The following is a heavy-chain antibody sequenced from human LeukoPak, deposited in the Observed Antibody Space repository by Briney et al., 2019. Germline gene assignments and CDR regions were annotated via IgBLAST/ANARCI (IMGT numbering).Heavy chain of an antibody. V-gene: IGHV4-59*01. CDR2: IYDSWRT. CDR3: ATCRDEFGDYGFTS. D-gene: IGHD4-17*01. J-gene: IGHJ5*02. Sequence: SETLSLTCTVSGDSISNNYWSWIRQPPGKGLEWIGYIYDSWRTKYNPSLTGRVTISADTSKNLFSLKLTSVTAADTALYYCATCRDEFGDYGFTSWGQGTLVTVS. CDR1: GDSISNNY.